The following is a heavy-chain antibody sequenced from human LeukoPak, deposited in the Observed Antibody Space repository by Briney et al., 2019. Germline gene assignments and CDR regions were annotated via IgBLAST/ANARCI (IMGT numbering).Heavy chain of an antibody. CDR3: ARTSGAVAGPGGY. D-gene: IGHD6-19*01. V-gene: IGHV1-2*02. Sequence: ASVKVSCKASGYTFTGYYMHWVRQAPGQGLEWMGWINPNSGGTNYAQKLQGRVTMTTDTSTSTAYMELRSLRSDDTAVYYCARTSGAVAGPGGYWGQGTLVTVSS. CDR2: INPNSGGT. J-gene: IGHJ4*02. CDR1: GYTFTGYY.